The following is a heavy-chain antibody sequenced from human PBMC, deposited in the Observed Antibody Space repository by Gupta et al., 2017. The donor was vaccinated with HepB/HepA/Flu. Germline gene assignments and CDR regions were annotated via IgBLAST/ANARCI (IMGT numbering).Heavy chain of an antibody. D-gene: IGHD3-22*01. CDR3: ARSFDSTDYYWQY. CDR2: IYQTGTT. V-gene: IGHV4-61*01. CDR1: GGSFSSGFYY. J-gene: IGHJ4*02. Sequence: QVQLQESGPGLVKPSETLSLTCSVSGGSFSSGFYYWSWIRQSPGGGLEWIAQIYQTGTTDYNPSLQGRGTISLDTAKNQVSLRLIAVTPADTAVYFCARSFDSTDYYWQYWGQGTLVTVSS.